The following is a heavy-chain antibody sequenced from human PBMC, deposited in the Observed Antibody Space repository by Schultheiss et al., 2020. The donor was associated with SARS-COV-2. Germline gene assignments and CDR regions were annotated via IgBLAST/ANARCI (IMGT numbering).Heavy chain of an antibody. CDR2: IYYSGST. V-gene: IGHV4-59*08. Sequence: SQTLSLTCTVSGGSISSYYWSWIRQPAGKGLEWIGRIYYSGSTNYNPSLKSRVTISVDTSKNQFSLKLSSVTAADTAVYYCARQEAGVGAAYAFDIWGQGTMVTVSS. CDR1: GGSISSYY. D-gene: IGHD2-15*01. CDR3: ARQEAGVGAAYAFDI. J-gene: IGHJ3*02.